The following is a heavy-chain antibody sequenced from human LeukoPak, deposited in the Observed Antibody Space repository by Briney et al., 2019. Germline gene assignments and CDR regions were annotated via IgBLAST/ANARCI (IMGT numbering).Heavy chain of an antibody. CDR3: ARDLFVGGLDV. D-gene: IGHD3-16*01. Sequence: PSETLSLTCTVSGDPITSRAYYWRWIRQHPGTGLEWIGYIYHSGSTYYTPSLMTRVTMSVDTSKNQFSLKLTSVTAADTAVYYCARDLFVGGLDVWGKGTTVTVSS. CDR2: IYHSGST. V-gene: IGHV4-31*03. CDR1: GDPITSRAYY. J-gene: IGHJ6*04.